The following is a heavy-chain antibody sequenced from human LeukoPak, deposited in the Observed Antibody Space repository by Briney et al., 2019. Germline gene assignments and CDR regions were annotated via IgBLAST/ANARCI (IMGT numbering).Heavy chain of an antibody. CDR1: GYTFTGYY. V-gene: IGHV1-2*02. CDR3: ARDRDGYNYDY. J-gene: IGHJ4*02. CDR2: INPDSGGT. D-gene: IGHD5-24*01. Sequence: ASVKVSCKASGYTFTGYYMHWVRQAPGHGLEWMGWINPDSGGTNYAQKFQGRVTMTRDTSINTAYMELSRLRSDDTAVYYCARDRDGYNYDYWGQGTLVTVSS.